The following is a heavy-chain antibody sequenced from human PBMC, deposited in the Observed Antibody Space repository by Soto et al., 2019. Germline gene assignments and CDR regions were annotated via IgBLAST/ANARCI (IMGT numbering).Heavy chain of an antibody. D-gene: IGHD2-2*01. J-gene: IGHJ6*03. V-gene: IGHV3-66*01. CDR1: GFTVSSNY. Sequence: EEQLVESGGGLVQPGGSLRLSCAASGFTVSSNYMSWVRQAPGKGLEWVSVIYSGGSTYYADSVKGRFTISRDNSKNTLYLQMNSLRAEDTAVYYCARTMVVPAANNYYYYMDVWGKGTTVTVSS. CDR3: ARTMVVPAANNYYYYMDV. CDR2: IYSGGST.